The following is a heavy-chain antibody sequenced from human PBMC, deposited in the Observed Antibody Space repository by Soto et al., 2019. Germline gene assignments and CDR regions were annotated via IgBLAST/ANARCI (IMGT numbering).Heavy chain of an antibody. CDR1: GGSISSSSYY. D-gene: IGHD6-13*01. CDR3: VGGYSSSWYDPNWFDP. Sequence: SETLSLTCTVSGGSISSSSYYWGWIRQTPGKGLEWHGSTYYSGSTYYNPSLKSRGSISVDTSKIQFSLKLSSVTAADTAVYYCVGGYSSSWYDPNWFDPWGQGTLVTVSS. J-gene: IGHJ5*02. V-gene: IGHV4-39*01. CDR2: TYYSGST.